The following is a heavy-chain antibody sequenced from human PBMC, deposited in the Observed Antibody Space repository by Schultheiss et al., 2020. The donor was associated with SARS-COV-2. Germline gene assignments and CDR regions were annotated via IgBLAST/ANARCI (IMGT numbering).Heavy chain of an antibody. Sequence: GSLRLSCTVSGGSISSYYWSWIRQPAGKGLEWIGRIYTSGSTNYNPSLKSRVTMSVDTSKNQFSLTLSSVTDADTAVYYCAKEGAGYVGYWGQGTLVTVSS. D-gene: IGHD1-14*01. CDR1: GGSISSYY. J-gene: IGHJ4*02. CDR3: AKEGAGYVGY. V-gene: IGHV4-4*07. CDR2: IYTSGST.